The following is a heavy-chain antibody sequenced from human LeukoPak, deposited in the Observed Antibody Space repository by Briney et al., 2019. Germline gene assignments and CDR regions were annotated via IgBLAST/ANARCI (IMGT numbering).Heavy chain of an antibody. J-gene: IGHJ4*02. Sequence: PGRSLRLSCAASGFTFSTYDMHWVRQAPGKGLEWVAFIRYDGSNKYYADSVKGRFAISRDNSKNTLNLQMDSLRAEDSAVYHCAKAQCSTISCYTGFDYWGQGTLVTVSS. CDR3: AKAQCSTISCYTGFDY. D-gene: IGHD2-2*02. CDR1: GFTFSTYD. CDR2: IRYDGSNK. V-gene: IGHV3-30*02.